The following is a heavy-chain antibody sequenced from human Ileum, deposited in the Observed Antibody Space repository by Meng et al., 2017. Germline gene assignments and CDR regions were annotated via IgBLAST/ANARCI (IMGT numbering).Heavy chain of an antibody. CDR2: ISYIENTE. V-gene: IGHV3-30-3*01. J-gene: IGHJ3*02. Sequence: QVQLVESGGGVVQPGGSLSRSCAASGFNFSAYTFHWVRQAPGEGLEWVAFISYIENTEHYADSVKDRFTISRVNSENTLSLQMNSLRLEVTAIYFCARESGESGSAFDIWGQGTMVTVSS. D-gene: IGHD3-10*01. CDR3: ARESGESGSAFDI. CDR1: GFNFSAYT.